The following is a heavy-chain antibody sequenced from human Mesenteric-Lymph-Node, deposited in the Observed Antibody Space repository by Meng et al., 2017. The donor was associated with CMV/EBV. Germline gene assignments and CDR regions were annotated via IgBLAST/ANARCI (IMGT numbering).Heavy chain of an antibody. D-gene: IGHD1-26*01. CDR3: ARRSGSSYDY. V-gene: IGHV3-21*01. J-gene: IGHJ4*02. Sequence: LSCAASGFIFSSYTMNWVRQAPGKGLEWVSSISGSSNYILYPDSVKGRFTISRDNAKSSLYLQVNTLRPEDTAVYYCARRSGSSYDYWGQGTLVTVSS. CDR1: GFIFSSYT. CDR2: ISGSSNYI.